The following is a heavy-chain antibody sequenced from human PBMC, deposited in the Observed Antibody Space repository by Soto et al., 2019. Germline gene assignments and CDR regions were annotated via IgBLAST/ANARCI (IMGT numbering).Heavy chain of an antibody. D-gene: IGHD6-25*01. J-gene: IGHJ4*02. V-gene: IGHV3-13*01. CDR1: GFTYSNYD. Sequence: GSLRLSCAASGFTYSNYDMHWVRQATGKGLEWVSTISTAGNTYSPGSVKGRFTISRENAKNSLYLQMNSLRVDDTAVYYCARGSDSGLYYFDYWGRGTLVTVSS. CDR2: ISTAGNT. CDR3: ARGSDSGLYYFDY.